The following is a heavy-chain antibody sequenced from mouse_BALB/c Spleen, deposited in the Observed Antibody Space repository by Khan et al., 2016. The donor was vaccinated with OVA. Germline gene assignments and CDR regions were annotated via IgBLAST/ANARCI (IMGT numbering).Heavy chain of an antibody. CDR3: ARGNWQSYYFDY. D-gene: IGHD4-1*01. J-gene: IGHJ2*01. V-gene: IGHV1S136*01. CDR1: GYIFTNYV. CDR2: INPYNGGT. Sequence: VQLKQSGPELVKPGASVKMSCKPSGYIFTNYVLHWVKQKPGQGLEWIGYINPYNGGTKYNEKFKGKATLASDKSSITAYMELSSLTSEDSAVSYCARGNWQSYYFDYWGQGTTLTLSS.